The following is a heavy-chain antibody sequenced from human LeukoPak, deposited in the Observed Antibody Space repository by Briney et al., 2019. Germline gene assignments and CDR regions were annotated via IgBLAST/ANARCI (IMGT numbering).Heavy chain of an antibody. Sequence: SETLSLTCTVSGGSISISSYYCRWIRQPPGKGLEWIGCIYYSGSTYYNPSLKSRVTISVDTSKNQFSLKLGSVTAADTAVYSSARLPNLVGVTRYLWFDPWGQGTLVTVSS. CDR1: GGSISISSYY. D-gene: IGHD1-26*01. V-gene: IGHV4-39*01. CDR3: ARLPNLVGVTRYLWFDP. J-gene: IGHJ5*02. CDR2: IYYSGST.